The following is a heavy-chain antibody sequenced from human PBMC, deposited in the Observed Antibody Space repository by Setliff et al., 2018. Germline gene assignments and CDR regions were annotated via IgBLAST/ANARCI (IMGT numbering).Heavy chain of an antibody. Sequence: ASVKVSCKASGYPLTAYYIHWVRQAPGQGLEWMGWISPHTGVANYAQKFQGRVAMTRDTSINTAYMELSSLTYDDTAVYYCVRVPQEALYHYDRGHYIDYWGQGTLVTVSS. CDR3: VRVPQEALYHYDRGHYIDY. CDR1: GYPLTAYY. D-gene: IGHD3-22*01. J-gene: IGHJ4*02. CDR2: ISPHTGVA. V-gene: IGHV1-2*02.